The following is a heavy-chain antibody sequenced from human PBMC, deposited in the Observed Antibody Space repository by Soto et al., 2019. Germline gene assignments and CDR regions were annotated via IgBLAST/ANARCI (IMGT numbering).Heavy chain of an antibody. J-gene: IGHJ2*01. CDR3: AGSQGRVVVAAIRLWYFDL. D-gene: IGHD2-15*01. Sequence: QVQLVQSGAEVKKPGSSVKVSCKASGGTFSSYAISWVRQAPGQGLEWMGGIIPIFGTANYAQKFQGRVTIYADESTGTAYMELSSLRSEDTAVYYCAGSQGRVVVAAIRLWYFDLWGRGTLVTVSS. V-gene: IGHV1-69*12. CDR1: GGTFSSYA. CDR2: IIPIFGTA.